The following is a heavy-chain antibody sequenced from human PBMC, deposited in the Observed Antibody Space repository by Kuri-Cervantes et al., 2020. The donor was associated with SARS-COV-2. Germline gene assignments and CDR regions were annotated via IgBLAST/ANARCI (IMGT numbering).Heavy chain of an antibody. CDR2: ISSSSSTI. J-gene: IGHJ4*02. Sequence: GESLKISCAASGFTFSSYSMNWVRQAPGKGLEWVSYISSSSSTIYYADSVKGRFTISRDNSQNKLYLQMRSLRPEDTAMYYWAKDGAGAHDFWGQGTLVTVSS. CDR1: GFTFSSYS. CDR3: AKDGAGAHDF. V-gene: IGHV3-48*01. D-gene: IGHD4/OR15-4a*01.